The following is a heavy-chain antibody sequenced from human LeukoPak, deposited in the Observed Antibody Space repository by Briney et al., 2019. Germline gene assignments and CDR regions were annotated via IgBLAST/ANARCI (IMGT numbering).Heavy chain of an antibody. Sequence: GGSLRLSCAASGFTFSSYWMSWVRQAPGKGLEWVANIKQDGSEKYYVDSVKGRFTISRDNAKNSLYLQMDSLNGEDTAVYYCVREDYGLDIWGQGTLVTVSS. CDR1: GFTFSSYW. V-gene: IGHV3-7*01. CDR3: VREDYGLDI. J-gene: IGHJ3*02. D-gene: IGHD3-10*01. CDR2: IKQDGSEK.